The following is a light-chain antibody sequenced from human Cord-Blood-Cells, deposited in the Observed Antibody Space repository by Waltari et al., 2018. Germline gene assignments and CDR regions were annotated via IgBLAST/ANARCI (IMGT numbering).Light chain of an antibody. CDR1: QSVSRSY. CDR2: GAS. V-gene: IGKV3-20*01. J-gene: IGKJ4*01. Sequence: IVLTQSPGTLSLSPGERATLSCRASQSVSRSYLAWYQQKPGQAPRLLIYGASSRATGIPDRFSGSGSGTDFTLTISRLEPEDFAVYYCQQYGSSRRTFGGGTKVEIK. CDR3: QQYGSSRRT.